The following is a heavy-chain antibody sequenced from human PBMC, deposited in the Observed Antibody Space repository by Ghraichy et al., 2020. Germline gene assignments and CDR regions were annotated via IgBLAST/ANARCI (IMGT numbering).Heavy chain of an antibody. CDR1: GVTFRSYA. J-gene: IGHJ4*02. V-gene: IGHV3-23*01. D-gene: IGHD4-23*01. Sequence: GGSLRLSCAASGVTFRSYAMNWVRQAPGKGLEWVSIIGDSGDYTYYADSVKGRFTISRDNSKSTLYLQMNSLRAEDTAIYYCAISAGNSKNFDYWGQGTQVTVSS. CDR3: AISAGNSKNFDY. CDR2: IGDSGDYT.